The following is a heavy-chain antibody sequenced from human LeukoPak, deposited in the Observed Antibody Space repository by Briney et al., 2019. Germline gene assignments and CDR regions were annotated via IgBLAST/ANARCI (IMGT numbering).Heavy chain of an antibody. V-gene: IGHV3-7*01. CDR1: GFTFSSYW. CDR2: INQDGSEK. D-gene: IGHD3-9*01. Sequence: GGSLRLSCAASGFTFSSYWMSWVRQAPGKGLEWVANINQDGSEKYYVDSVKGRFTISRDNSKNTLYLQMNSLRPEDTAVYYCARGGYYNILTGFRGRILGFDSWGQGTLVTVSS. J-gene: IGHJ4*02. CDR3: ARGGYYNILTGFRGRILGFDS.